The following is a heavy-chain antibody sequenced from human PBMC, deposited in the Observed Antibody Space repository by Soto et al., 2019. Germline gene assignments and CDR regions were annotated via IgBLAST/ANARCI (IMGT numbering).Heavy chain of an antibody. CDR3: ARDRIDIVVVTATPYYYYGMDF. Sequence: PGGSLRLSCAASGFTFSSYAMHWVRQAPGKGLEWVAVISYDGSNKYYADSVKGRFTISRDNSKNTLYLQMNSLRAEDTAVYYCARDRIDIVVVTATPYYYYGMDFSGQGTTVTVSS. CDR2: ISYDGSNK. D-gene: IGHD2-21*02. J-gene: IGHJ6*02. V-gene: IGHV3-30-3*01. CDR1: GFTFSSYA.